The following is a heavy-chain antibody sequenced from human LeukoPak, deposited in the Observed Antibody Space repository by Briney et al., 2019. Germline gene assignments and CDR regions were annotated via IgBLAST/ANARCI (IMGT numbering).Heavy chain of an antibody. J-gene: IGHJ4*02. CDR1: GFTFSSYG. CDR2: IRSDGINK. D-gene: IGHD2-2*01. CDR3: AKDPCSSTNCPFDY. V-gene: IGHV3-30*02. Sequence: GGSLRLSCAASGFTFSSYGMHWVRQAPGKGLEWVACIRSDGINKFYADSVKGRFTISRDNSKNTLYLQMNSLRDEDTAVFYCAKDPCSSTNCPFDYWGQGALVTVSS.